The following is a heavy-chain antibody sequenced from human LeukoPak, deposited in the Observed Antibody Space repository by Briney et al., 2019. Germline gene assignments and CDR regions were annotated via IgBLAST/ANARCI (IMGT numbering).Heavy chain of an antibody. CDR1: EFTFNRYD. D-gene: IGHD6-13*01. CDR2: ISYDGSNK. J-gene: IGHJ4*02. CDR3: ARANSSSWYSIDY. V-gene: IGHV3-30-3*01. Sequence: TGGSLRLSCAASEFTFNRYDMSWVRQAPGKGLEWVAVISYDGSNKYYADSVKGRFTISRDNSKNTLYLQMNSLRAEDTAVYYCARANSSSWYSIDYWGQGTLVAVSS.